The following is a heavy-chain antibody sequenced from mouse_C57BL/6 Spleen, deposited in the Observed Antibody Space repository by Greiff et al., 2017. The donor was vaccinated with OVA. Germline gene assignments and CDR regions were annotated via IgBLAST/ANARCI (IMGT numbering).Heavy chain of an antibody. CDR1: GYTFTSYW. D-gene: IGHD3-3*01. CDR2: IYPSDSET. V-gene: IGHV1-61*01. J-gene: IGHJ1*03. CDR3: ARRGDATYWYFDV. Sequence: VQLQQPGAELVRPGSSVKLSCKASGYTFTSYWMDWVKQRPGQGLEWIGNIYPSDSETHYNQKFKDKATLTVDKSSSTAYMQLSSLTSEDSAVYYCARRGDATYWYFDVWGTGTTVTVSS.